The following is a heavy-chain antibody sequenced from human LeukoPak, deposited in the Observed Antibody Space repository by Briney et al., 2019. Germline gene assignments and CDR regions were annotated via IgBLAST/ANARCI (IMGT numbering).Heavy chain of an antibody. J-gene: IGHJ6*02. D-gene: IGHD3-16*02. CDR2: ISAYNGNT. CDR1: GYTFSSYG. CDR3: ARVSFFHTFGGVIVIPDEDYYYGMDV. Sequence: GASVNVSCKTSGYTFSSYGISWVRQAPGQGLEWMGWISAYNGNTDYAQKLQDRVSMTTDTSTSTAYMELRSLRSDDTAVYYCARVSFFHTFGGVIVIPDEDYYYGMDVWGQGTTVTVSS. V-gene: IGHV1-18*01.